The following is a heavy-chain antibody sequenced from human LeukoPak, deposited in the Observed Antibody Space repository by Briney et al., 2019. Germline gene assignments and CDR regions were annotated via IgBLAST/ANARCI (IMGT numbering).Heavy chain of an antibody. D-gene: IGHD5-18*01. J-gene: IGHJ5*02. Sequence: SETLSLTCTVSGGSISSYYWSWIRQPPGKGLEWIGYIYYSGSTNYNPSLKSRVTISVDTSKNQFSLRLSSVTAADTAVYYCARDRYIYGSDDRWFDPWGQGTLVTVSS. CDR2: IYYSGST. CDR1: GGSISSYY. V-gene: IGHV4-59*01. CDR3: ARDRYIYGSDDRWFDP.